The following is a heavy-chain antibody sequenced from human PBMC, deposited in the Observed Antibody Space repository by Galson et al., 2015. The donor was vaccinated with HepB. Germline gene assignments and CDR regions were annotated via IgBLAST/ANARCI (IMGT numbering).Heavy chain of an antibody. Sequence: SLRLSCAASGFTFSSYAMHWVRQAPGKGLEWVAVISYDGSNKYYADSVKGRFTISRDNSKNTLYLQMNSLRAEDTAVYYCARALGTTGSSVRSSVGYWGQGTLVTVSS. J-gene: IGHJ4*02. V-gene: IGHV3-30-3*01. CDR2: ISYDGSNK. CDR3: ARALGTTGSSVRSSVGY. D-gene: IGHD2/OR15-2a*01. CDR1: GFTFSSYA.